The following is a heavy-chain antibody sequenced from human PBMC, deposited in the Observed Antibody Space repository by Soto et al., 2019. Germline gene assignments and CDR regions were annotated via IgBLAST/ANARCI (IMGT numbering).Heavy chain of an antibody. D-gene: IGHD3-9*01. V-gene: IGHV4-34*01. Sequence: QVQLQQWGAGLLKPSETLSLTCAVYGGSFSGYYWSWIRQPPGKGLEWIGEINHSGSTNYNPSLKSPVTISVDTSKNQFSLKLSSVTAADTAVYYCARGRNHYDILTGYYEGWFDPWGQGTLVTVSS. CDR1: GGSFSGYY. J-gene: IGHJ5*02. CDR3: ARGRNHYDILTGYYEGWFDP. CDR2: INHSGST.